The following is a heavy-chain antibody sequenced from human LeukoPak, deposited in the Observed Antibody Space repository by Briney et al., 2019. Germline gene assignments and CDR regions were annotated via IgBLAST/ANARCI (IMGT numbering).Heavy chain of an antibody. CDR2: INAGNGNT. D-gene: IGHD3-10*01. CDR3: AREDSYSSGSYYVDY. CDR1: GYTFTNSA. V-gene: IGHV1-3*01. J-gene: IGHJ4*02. Sequence: ASVKVSCKASGYTFTNSAIHWVRQAPGQRLEWMGWINAGNGNTKYSQKFQGRVTITRDTSASTAYLELSSLRSEDTAVYYCAREDSYSSGSYYVDYWGQGTLDTVSS.